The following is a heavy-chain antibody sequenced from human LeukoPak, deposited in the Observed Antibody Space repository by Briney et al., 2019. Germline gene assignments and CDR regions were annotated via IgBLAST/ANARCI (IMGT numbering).Heavy chain of an antibody. J-gene: IGHJ4*02. CDR1: GFTFSSYW. D-gene: IGHD6-19*01. CDR2: IYYSGST. V-gene: IGHV4-39*01. Sequence: GSLRLSCAASGFTFSSYWMSWVRQPPGKGLEWIGSIYYSGSTYYNPSLKSRVTISVDTSKNQFSLKLSSVTAADTAVYYCVRHSNSATSSGWYEAPYYFDYWGQGTLVTVSS. CDR3: VRHSNSATSSGWYEAPYYFDY.